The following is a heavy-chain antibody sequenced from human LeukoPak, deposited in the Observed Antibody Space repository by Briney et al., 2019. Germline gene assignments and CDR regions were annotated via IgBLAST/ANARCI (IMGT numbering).Heavy chain of an antibody. CDR3: TLHYGSGIYYVFDY. D-gene: IGHD3-10*01. CDR1: ADSISSSGYY. V-gene: IGHV4-39*01. CDR2: ISYSGNT. Sequence: SETLSLTCAVAADSISSSGYYWGWIRQPPGKGLEWIGSISYSGNTYYNPSLKSRVTISVDTSKNQCSLKLSSVTAADTAVYYCTLHYGSGIYYVFDYWGQGTLVTVSS. J-gene: IGHJ4*02.